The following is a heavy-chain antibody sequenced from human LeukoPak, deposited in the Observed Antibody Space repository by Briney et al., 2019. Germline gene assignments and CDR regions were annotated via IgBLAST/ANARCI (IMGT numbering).Heavy chain of an antibody. V-gene: IGHV4-39*01. J-gene: IGHJ2*01. CDR1: GGSISSSSYY. CDR2: IYYSGST. Sequence: SETLSLTCTVSGGSISSSSYYWGWIRQPPGKGLEWIGSIYYSGSTYYNPSLKSRVTISVDTSKNQFSLKLSSVTAADTAVYYCARPSENWYFDLWGRGTLDTVSS. CDR3: ARPSENWYFDL.